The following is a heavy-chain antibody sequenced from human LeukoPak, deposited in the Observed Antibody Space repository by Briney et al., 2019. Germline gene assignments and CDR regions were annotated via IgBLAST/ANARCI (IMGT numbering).Heavy chain of an antibody. CDR2: IYSGGST. D-gene: IGHD5-24*01. J-gene: IGHJ3*02. CDR3: ARWGVGWLQFSDAFDI. V-gene: IGHV3-53*01. Sequence: PGGSLRLSCAASGFTVSSNYMSWVRQAPGKGLEWVSVIYSGGSTDYADSVKGRFTISRDNSKNTVYLQMNSLRAEDTAVYYCARWGVGWLQFSDAFDIWGQGTMVTVSS. CDR1: GFTVSSNY.